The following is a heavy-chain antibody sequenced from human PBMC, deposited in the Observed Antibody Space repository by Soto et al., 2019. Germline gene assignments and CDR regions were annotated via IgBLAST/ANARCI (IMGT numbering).Heavy chain of an antibody. D-gene: IGHD2-15*01. CDR3: ARGIGQPSYFDY. Sequence: QVQLVQSGAEVKKPGASVKVSCKASGYTFTTYGIHWVRQAPGQRLEWMGWINVGSGDTEYSQKFQGRVTITRDTSASTAYMELSSLRSEDTTVYYCARGIGQPSYFDYWGQRTLVTVSS. CDR1: GYTFTTYG. V-gene: IGHV1-3*01. J-gene: IGHJ4*02. CDR2: INVGSGDT.